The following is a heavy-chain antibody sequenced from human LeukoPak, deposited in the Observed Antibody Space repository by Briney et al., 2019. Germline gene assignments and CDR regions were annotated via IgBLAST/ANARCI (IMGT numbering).Heavy chain of an antibody. CDR2: IYYSGST. V-gene: IGHV4-39*07. J-gene: IGHJ4*02. CDR3: ARAGGLLWFGELLPHYFDY. D-gene: IGHD3-10*01. Sequence: PSETLSLTCTVSGGSISSSSYYWGWIRQPPGKGLEWIGSIYYSGSTYYNPSLKSRVTISVDTSKNQFSLKLSSVTAADTAVYYCARAGGLLWFGELLPHYFDYWGQGTLVTVSS. CDR1: GGSISSSSYY.